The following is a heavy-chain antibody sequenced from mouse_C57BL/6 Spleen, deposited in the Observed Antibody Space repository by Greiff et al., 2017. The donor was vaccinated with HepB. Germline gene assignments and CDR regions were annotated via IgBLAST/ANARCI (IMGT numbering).Heavy chain of an antibody. V-gene: IGHV1-26*01. CDR1: GNTFTDYY. D-gene: IGHD1-1*02. CDR2: INPNNGGT. CDR3: ANGRCFDV. J-gene: IGHJ1*03. Sequence: VQLQQSGPELVKPGASVKISCKTSGNTFTDYYMNWVKQSHGKSLEWIGDINPNNGGTSYNQKFKGKATLTVGKSSSTAYMELRSLTSEDSAVYYCANGRCFDVWGTGTTVTVSS.